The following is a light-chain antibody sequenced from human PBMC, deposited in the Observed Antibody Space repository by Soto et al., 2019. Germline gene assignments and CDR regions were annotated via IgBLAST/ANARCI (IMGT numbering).Light chain of an antibody. J-gene: IGLJ1*01. V-gene: IGLV2-11*01. CDR2: DVS. CDR3: CSDAGSYTWV. Sequence: QSALTQPRSVSGSPGQSVTISCTGTSSDVGGYNYVSWYRQHPGKAPKLMIYDVSKRPSGVPDRFSGSKSGNTASLTISGLQAEDEADYYCCSDAGSYTWVFVTGTKGTVL. CDR1: SSDVGGYNY.